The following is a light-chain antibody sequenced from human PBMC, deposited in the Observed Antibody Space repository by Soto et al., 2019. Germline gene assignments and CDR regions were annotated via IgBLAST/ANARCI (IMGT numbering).Light chain of an antibody. J-gene: IGLJ1*01. CDR1: SSDVGGSNG. Sequence: QSVLPQPPSVSGSPGQSVAISCTGTSSDVGGSNGVSWYQQPPGTAPKLIIYDVSNRPSGVPDRFSGSKSGNTASLIISGLQAEDEGDYYCSSYTSSSTYVFGTGTKLTVL. V-gene: IGLV2-18*02. CDR3: SSYTSSSTYV. CDR2: DVS.